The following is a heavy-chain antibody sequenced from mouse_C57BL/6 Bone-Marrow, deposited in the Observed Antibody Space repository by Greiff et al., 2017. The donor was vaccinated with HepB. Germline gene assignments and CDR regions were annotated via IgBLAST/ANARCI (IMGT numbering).Heavy chain of an antibody. CDR1: GYTFTSYW. CDR2: IHPSDSDT. CDR3: AIFELRRDFDY. D-gene: IGHD2-4*01. J-gene: IGHJ2*01. Sequence: QVQLQQPGAELVKPGASVKVSCKASGYTFTSYWMHWVKQRPGQGLEWIGRIHPSDSDTNYNQKFKGKATLTVDKSSSTAYMQLSSLTSEASAVYYCAIFELRRDFDYWGQGTTLTVSS. V-gene: IGHV1-74*01.